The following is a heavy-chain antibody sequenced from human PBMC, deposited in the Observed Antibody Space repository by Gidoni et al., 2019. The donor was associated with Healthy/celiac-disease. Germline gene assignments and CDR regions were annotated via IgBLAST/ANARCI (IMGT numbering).Heavy chain of an antibody. CDR2: ISWNSGSI. CDR3: AKDYGNGMDV. J-gene: IGHJ6*02. V-gene: IGHV3-9*01. Sequence: EVQLVESGGGLVQPGRSLRLSCAASGFTFDDYAMHWVRQAPGKGLEWVSGISWNSGSIGYADSVKGRFTISRDNAKNSLYLQMNSLRAEDTALYYCAKDYGNGMDVWGQGTTVTVSS. D-gene: IGHD3-10*01. CDR1: GFTFDDYA.